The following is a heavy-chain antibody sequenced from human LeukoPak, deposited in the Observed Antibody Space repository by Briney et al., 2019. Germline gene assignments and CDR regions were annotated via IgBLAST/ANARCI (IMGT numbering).Heavy chain of an antibody. CDR2: IYYSGST. CDR3: ARHKDDYGGNSVQFDY. J-gene: IGHJ4*02. D-gene: IGHD4-23*01. CDR1: GGSISSSSYY. V-gene: IGHV4-39*01. Sequence: PSETLCLTCTVSGGSISSSSYYWGWIRQPPGKGLEWIGSIYYSGSTYYNPSLKSRVTISVDTSKNQFSLKLSSVTAADTAVYYCARHKDDYGGNSVQFDYWGQGTLVTVSS.